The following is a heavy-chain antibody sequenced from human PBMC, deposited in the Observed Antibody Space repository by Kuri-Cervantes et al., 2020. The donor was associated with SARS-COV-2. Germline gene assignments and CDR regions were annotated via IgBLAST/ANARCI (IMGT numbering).Heavy chain of an antibody. Sequence: GESLKISCAVSGFASSNSAMSWVRQAPGKGLEWVSSISLNGGSQYYADSVKGRFTISTDTSKNMVFLQMNNLRVDDTAVYYCARGMAGTPRYFDCWGRGTLVTVSS. J-gene: IGHJ4*01. V-gene: IGHV3-23*01. CDR3: ARGMAGTPRYFDC. D-gene: IGHD5-24*01. CDR2: ISLNGGSQ. CDR1: GFASSNSA.